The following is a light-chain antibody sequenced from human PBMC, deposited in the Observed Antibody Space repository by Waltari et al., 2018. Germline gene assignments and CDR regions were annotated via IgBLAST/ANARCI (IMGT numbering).Light chain of an antibody. J-gene: IGLJ2*01. CDR1: SSDVGSYNL. CDR2: EVI. CDR3: CSYAGSDVV. V-gene: IGLV2-23*02. Sequence: QSALTQPASVSGSPGQSITIPCTGTSSDVGSYNLVSWYQQHPGKAPKLMIYEVIKRPSGVSNRFSGSKSGNTASLTISGLQAEDEADYYCCSYAGSDVVFGGGTKLTVL.